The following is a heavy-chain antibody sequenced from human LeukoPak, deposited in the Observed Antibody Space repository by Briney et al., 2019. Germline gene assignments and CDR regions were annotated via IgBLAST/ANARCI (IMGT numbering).Heavy chain of an antibody. CDR1: GYTFTSYD. CDR3: ARDVPQPEIAVAGTDWFDP. D-gene: IGHD6-19*01. Sequence: ASVKVSCKASGYTFTSYDISWVRQAPGQGLEWMGRIIPILGIANYAQKFQGRVTITADKSTSTAYMELSSLRSEDTAVYYCARDVPQPEIAVAGTDWFDPWGQGTLVTVSS. J-gene: IGHJ5*02. V-gene: IGHV1-69*04. CDR2: IIPILGIA.